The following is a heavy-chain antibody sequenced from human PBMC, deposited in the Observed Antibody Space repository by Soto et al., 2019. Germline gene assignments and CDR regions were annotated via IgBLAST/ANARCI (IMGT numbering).Heavy chain of an antibody. J-gene: IGHJ4*02. V-gene: IGHV3-30-3*01. CDR1: GFTFSSYA. CDR3: ARWYSSSWDY. Sequence: GGSLRLSCAASGFTFSSYAMHWVRQAPGKGLEWVAVISYDGSNKYYADSVKGRFTISRDNSKNTLYLQMNSLRAEDTAVYYCARWYSSSWDYWGQGTLVTVSS. D-gene: IGHD6-13*01. CDR2: ISYDGSNK.